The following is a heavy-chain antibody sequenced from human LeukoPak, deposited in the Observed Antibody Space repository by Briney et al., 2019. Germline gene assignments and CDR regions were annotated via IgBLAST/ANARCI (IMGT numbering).Heavy chain of an antibody. Sequence: SETLSLTCAVYGGSFSGYYWSWIRQPPGKGLEWIGEINHSGSTNYNPSPKSRVTISVDTSKNQFSLKLSSVTAADTAVYYCARGEGYYDFWSGYYKAPHFDYWGQGTLVTVSS. CDR3: ARGEGYYDFWSGYYKAPHFDY. V-gene: IGHV4-34*01. D-gene: IGHD3-3*01. CDR1: GGSFSGYY. CDR2: INHSGST. J-gene: IGHJ4*02.